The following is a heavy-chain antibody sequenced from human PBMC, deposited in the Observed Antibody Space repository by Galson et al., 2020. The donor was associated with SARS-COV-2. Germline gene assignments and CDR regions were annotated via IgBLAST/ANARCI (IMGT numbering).Heavy chain of an antibody. CDR3: ARGRVGATNYFDY. J-gene: IGHJ4*02. CDR1: GGSFSVYY. V-gene: IGHV4-34*01. D-gene: IGHD1-26*01. Sequence: SETLSLTCAVYGGSFSVYYWTWIRQPPGKGLEWIGEINHSGSTNYNPSLKSRVTISVDTSKNQVSLKLRSVIAADTAVFHCARGRVGATNYFDYWGQGILVTVSS. CDR2: INHSGST.